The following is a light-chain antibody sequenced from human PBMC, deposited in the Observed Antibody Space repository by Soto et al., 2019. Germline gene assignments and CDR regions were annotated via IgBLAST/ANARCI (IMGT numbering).Light chain of an antibody. Sequence: QSVLTQAPSVSEAPRQTVTISCSGSSSNIGNNGVNWYQQLPGKAPKLLIYYDDLKPSGVSDRFSGSKSGTSASLAISGLQSEDEADYYGAAWDDSLNAYVFGIGTKVTAL. CDR2: YDD. V-gene: IGLV1-36*01. J-gene: IGLJ1*01. CDR1: SSNIGNNG. CDR3: AAWDDSLNAYV.